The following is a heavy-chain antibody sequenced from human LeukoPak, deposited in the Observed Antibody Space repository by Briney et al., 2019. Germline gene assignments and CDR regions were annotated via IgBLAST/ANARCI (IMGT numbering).Heavy chain of an antibody. CDR3: ARSSGSYYLVFDY. J-gene: IGHJ4*02. Sequence: SETLSLTCTVSGGSISSYYWSWIRQPPGKGLEWIGYMYYSGSTNYNPSLKSRVTISVDTSKNQFSLKLSSVTAADTAVYYCARSSGSYYLVFDYWGQGTLVTVSS. D-gene: IGHD1-26*01. V-gene: IGHV4-59*01. CDR2: MYYSGST. CDR1: GGSISSYY.